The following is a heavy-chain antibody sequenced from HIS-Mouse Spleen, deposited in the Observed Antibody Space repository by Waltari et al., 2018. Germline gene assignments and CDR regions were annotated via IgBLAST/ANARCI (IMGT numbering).Heavy chain of an antibody. D-gene: IGHD6-13*01. CDR3: AREIPYSSSWYDWYFDL. Sequence: QLQLQESGPGLVKPSETLSLTCTVSGGSISSRTYYWGWIRQPPGKVLEWIGSIYYSGRTYYNPSLKSRVTISVDTSKNQFSLKLSSVTAADTAVYYCAREIPYSSSWYDWYFDLWGRGTLVTVSS. CDR2: IYYSGRT. CDR1: GGSISSRTYY. J-gene: IGHJ2*01. V-gene: IGHV4-39*07.